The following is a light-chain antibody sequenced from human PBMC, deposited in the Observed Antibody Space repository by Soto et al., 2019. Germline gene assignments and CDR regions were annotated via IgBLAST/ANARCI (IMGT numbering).Light chain of an antibody. CDR2: LNSDGSH. CDR3: QTWDTGIRV. V-gene: IGLV4-69*01. J-gene: IGLJ3*02. CDR1: SGHSSYA. Sequence: QSVLTQSPSASASLGVSVKLTCTLSSGHSSYAIAWHQQQPEKGPRFLMKLNSDGSHSKGDGIPDRFSGSSSGTERYLTISSLQSEDEADYYCQTWDTGIRVFGGGTKVTVL.